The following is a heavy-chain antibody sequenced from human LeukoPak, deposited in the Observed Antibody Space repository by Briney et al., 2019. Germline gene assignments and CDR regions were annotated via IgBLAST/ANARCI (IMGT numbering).Heavy chain of an antibody. J-gene: IGHJ4*02. CDR2: IYTSGST. Sequence: SETLSLTCTVSGDSIRNSYWSWIRQPPGKGLEWIGRIYTSGSTNYNPSLKSRVTISVDTSKNQFSLKLSSVTAADTAVYYCAREDELRYRFDYWGQGTLVTVSS. CDR3: AREDELRYRFDY. D-gene: IGHD1-26*01. CDR1: GDSIRNSY. V-gene: IGHV4-4*08.